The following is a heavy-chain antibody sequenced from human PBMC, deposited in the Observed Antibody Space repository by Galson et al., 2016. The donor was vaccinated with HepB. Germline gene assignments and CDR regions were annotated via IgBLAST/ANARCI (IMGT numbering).Heavy chain of an antibody. V-gene: IGHV4-59*01. CDR3: ARASPRDSSGWYPDAFDI. D-gene: IGHD6-19*01. CDR1: GGSISTYY. CDR2: IYYSGST. Sequence: LSLTCTVSGGSISTYYWSWIRQPPGKGLEWIGYIYYSGSTNYNPSLKSRVTISVDTSKNQFSLKLSSVTAADTAVYYCARASPRDSSGWYPDAFDIWGQGTMVTVSS. J-gene: IGHJ3*02.